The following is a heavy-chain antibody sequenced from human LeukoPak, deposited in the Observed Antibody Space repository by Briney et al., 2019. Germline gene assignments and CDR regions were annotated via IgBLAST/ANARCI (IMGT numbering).Heavy chain of an antibody. J-gene: IGHJ5*02. V-gene: IGHV3-74*01. CDR3: VRAAIVRDLWVWLDP. CDR2: INGDGSST. D-gene: IGHD1-26*01. Sequence: PGGSLRLSCAVSGFTFSSYWMHWVRQAPGTGLVWVARINGDGSSTRYADSVKGRFTVSRDNSKNALYLQMNSLRDEDTAVYYCVRAAIVRDLWVWLDPWGQGSLVTVSS. CDR1: GFTFSSYW.